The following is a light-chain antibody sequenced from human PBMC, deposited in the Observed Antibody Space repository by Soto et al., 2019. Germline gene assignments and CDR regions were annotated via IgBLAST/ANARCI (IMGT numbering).Light chain of an antibody. CDR3: LQDYNYPWT. Sequence: AIQMTQSPSSLSASVGDRVTITCRAGQAIRNYLGWFQQKPGKAPKPLISAASNLQSGVPSRFSGSGSGTDFTLTISSLQPEDTATYYCLQDYNYPWTFGQGTKVEIK. J-gene: IGKJ1*01. CDR1: QAIRNY. V-gene: IGKV1-6*01. CDR2: AAS.